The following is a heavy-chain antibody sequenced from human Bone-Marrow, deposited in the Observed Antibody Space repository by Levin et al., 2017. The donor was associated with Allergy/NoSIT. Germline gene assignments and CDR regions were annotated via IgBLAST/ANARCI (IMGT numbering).Heavy chain of an antibody. CDR2: IYYSGNT. Sequence: KTSETLSLTCTVSGGSISSGDHFWSWIRQPPGKGLEWIGYIYYSGNTYYNPSLKSRATISIDTSKNQFSLKLSSVTAADTAVYYCARDSGGSLGYCSAGICLSPYYFDHWGQGTPATVSS. D-gene: IGHD2-15*01. V-gene: IGHV4-30-4*01. J-gene: IGHJ4*02. CDR3: ARDSGGSLGYCSAGICLSPYYFDH. CDR1: GGSISSGDHF.